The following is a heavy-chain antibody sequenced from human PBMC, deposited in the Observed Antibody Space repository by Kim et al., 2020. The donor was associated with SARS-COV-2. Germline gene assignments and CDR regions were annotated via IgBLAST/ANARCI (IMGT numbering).Heavy chain of an antibody. CDR2: INAGNGNT. V-gene: IGHV1-3*01. CDR3: ARDLMAYCGGDCYSGDDAFDI. J-gene: IGHJ3*02. D-gene: IGHD2-21*02. Sequence: QWVRQAPGQRLEWMGWINAGNGNTKYSQKFQGRVTITRDTSASTAYMELSSLRSEDTAVYYCARDLMAYCGGDCYSGDDAFDIWGQGTMV.